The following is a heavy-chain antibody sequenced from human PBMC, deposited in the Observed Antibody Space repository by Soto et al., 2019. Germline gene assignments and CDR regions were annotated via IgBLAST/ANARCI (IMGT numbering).Heavy chain of an antibody. CDR3: AKDRDGAAAGPTKFYGMDV. J-gene: IGHJ6*02. Sequence: EVQLLESGGGLVQPGGSLRLSCAASGFTFSSYAMSWVRQAPGKGLEWVSVISGSGDSTYYADSVRGRFTISRDNSKTTLYLQINSLRAEDTAVYYCAKDRDGAAAGPTKFYGMDVWGQGTTVTVSS. V-gene: IGHV3-23*01. CDR2: ISGSGDST. D-gene: IGHD6-13*01. CDR1: GFTFSSYA.